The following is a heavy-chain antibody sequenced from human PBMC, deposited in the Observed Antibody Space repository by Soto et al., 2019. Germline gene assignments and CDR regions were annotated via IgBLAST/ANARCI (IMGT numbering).Heavy chain of an antibody. CDR2: IYDTGISGYTPST. J-gene: IGHJ6*02. CDR3: ARGEDAFFYYGLDV. V-gene: IGHV4-59*01. CDR1: GGAITSSY. Sequence: PSDTLSLTCTVSGGAITSSYWGWIRRPPGKVLEWIAYIYDTGISGYTPSTSYNPSLKSRLIMSVDTSKGQFSLKLAAVTAAATAVYYCARGEDAFFYYGLDVWGQGITVTVSS.